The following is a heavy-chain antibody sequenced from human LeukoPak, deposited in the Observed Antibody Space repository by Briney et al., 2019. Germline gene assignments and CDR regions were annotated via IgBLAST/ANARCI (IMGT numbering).Heavy chain of an antibody. CDR1: GGSLNNYY. J-gene: IGHJ4*02. D-gene: IGHD1-14*01. V-gene: IGHV4-59*01. CDR2: IYYSGST. CDR3: ARADNLGLTSPGTLGF. Sequence: SETLSLTCTVSGGSLNNYYWTWIRQPPGKGLEWIGYIYYSGSTNYNPSLKSRLTMSVDTSKNQLSLKLSSVTAADTAVYYCARADNLGLTSPGTLGFLGQGTLVTVSS.